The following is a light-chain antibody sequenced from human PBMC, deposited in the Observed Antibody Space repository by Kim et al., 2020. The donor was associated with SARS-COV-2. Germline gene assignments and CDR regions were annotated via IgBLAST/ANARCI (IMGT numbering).Light chain of an antibody. J-gene: IGKJ1*01. CDR2: AAS. Sequence: AIRLTQSPSSLSASTGDRVTITCRASQGIRHYLAWYQQRPGKAPKLLIYAASTLQSGVPSRFGGSGSGTDFALTISYLQSEDFATYYCKQYYDYPWTFGQGTKVDIK. V-gene: IGKV1-8*01. CDR3: KQYYDYPWT. CDR1: QGIRHY.